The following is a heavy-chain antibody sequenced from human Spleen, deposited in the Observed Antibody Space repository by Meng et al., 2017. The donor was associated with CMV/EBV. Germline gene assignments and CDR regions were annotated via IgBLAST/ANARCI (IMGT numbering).Heavy chain of an antibody. CDR2: INEDGSRT. CDR3: ARMLELDY. Sequence: GESLKISCAASGFTLSRYWMHWVRQAPGKGLVWVSRINEDGSRTDYADSVKGRFTISRDNAKNTLFLELNSLSVEDTAVYYCARMLELDYWGQGTLVTVSS. CDR1: GFTLSRYW. V-gene: IGHV3-74*01. D-gene: IGHD1-7*01. J-gene: IGHJ4*02.